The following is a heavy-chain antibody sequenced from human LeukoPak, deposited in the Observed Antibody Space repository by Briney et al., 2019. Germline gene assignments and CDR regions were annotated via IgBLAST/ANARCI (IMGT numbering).Heavy chain of an antibody. J-gene: IGHJ4*02. CDR3: AREYLRRDIVVVPAAKRRGYYFDY. CDR1: GGSFSGYY. V-gene: IGHV4-34*01. Sequence: SETLSLTCAVYGGSFSGYYWSCIRQPPGKGLEWIGEINHSGSTNYNPSLKSRVTISVDTSKNQFSLKLSSVTAADTAVYYCAREYLRRDIVVVPAAKRRGYYFDYWGQGTLVTVSS. D-gene: IGHD2-2*01. CDR2: INHSGST.